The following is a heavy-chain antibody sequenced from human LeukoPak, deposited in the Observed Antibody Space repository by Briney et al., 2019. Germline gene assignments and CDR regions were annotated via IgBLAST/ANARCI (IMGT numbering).Heavy chain of an antibody. CDR1: GGSISSYY. CDR3: ARLNVLNNSVLHHFDR. D-gene: IGHD1/OR15-1a*01. J-gene: IGHJ4*02. Sequence: PSETLSLTCTVSGGSISSYYWSWIRQPPGKGLEWIGYIYYSGSTNYNPSLKSRVTISVDTSKNQFSLKLSSVTAADTAVYYCARLNVLNNSVLHHFDRWGQGTLATVSS. V-gene: IGHV4-59*01. CDR2: IYYSGST.